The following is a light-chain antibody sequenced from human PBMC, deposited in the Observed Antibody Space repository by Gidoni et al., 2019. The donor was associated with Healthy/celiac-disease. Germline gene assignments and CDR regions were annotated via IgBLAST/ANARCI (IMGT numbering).Light chain of an antibody. J-gene: IGKJ1*01. CDR2: DAS. CDR1: QSISSW. V-gene: IGKV1-5*01. Sequence: DIQMTQSPSTLSASVGDRVTITCRASQSISSWLAWYQQKPGKAPKLLIYDASSLESGVPSRFSGSGSGTDFTLTISSLQPDDFATYYCQQYNSYPWTFXXXTKVEIK. CDR3: QQYNSYPWT.